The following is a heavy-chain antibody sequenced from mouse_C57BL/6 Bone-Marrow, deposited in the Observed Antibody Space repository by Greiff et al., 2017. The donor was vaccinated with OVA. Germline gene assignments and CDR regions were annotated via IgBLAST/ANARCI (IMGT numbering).Heavy chain of an antibody. J-gene: IGHJ2*01. Sequence: VQLQQPGAELVRPGTSVKLSCKASGYTFTSYWMHWVKQRPGQGLEWIGVIDPSDSYTNYNQKFKGKATLTVDTSSSTAYMQRSSLTSEDSAVYYCARGGLLRYYFDYWGQGTTLTVSS. V-gene: IGHV1-59*01. CDR3: ARGGLLRYYFDY. CDR2: IDPSDSYT. D-gene: IGHD1-1*01. CDR1: GYTFTSYW.